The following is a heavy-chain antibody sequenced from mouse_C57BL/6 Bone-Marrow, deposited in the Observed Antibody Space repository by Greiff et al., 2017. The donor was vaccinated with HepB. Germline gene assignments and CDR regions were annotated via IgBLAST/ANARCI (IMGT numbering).Heavy chain of an antibody. V-gene: IGHV1-81*01. CDR1: GYTFTSYG. CDR3: ARLGIRAWFAY. Sequence: QVQLQQSGAELARPGASVKLSCKASGYTFTSYGISWVKQRTGQGLEWIGEIYPRSGNTYYNEKFEGKATLTADKSSSTAYMELRSLTSEDSAVYFCARLGIRAWFAYWGQGTLVTVSA. CDR2: IYPRSGNT. J-gene: IGHJ3*01. D-gene: IGHD2-4*01.